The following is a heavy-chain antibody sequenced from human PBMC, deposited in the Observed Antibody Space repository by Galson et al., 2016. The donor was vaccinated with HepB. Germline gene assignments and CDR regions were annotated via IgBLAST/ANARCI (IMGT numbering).Heavy chain of an antibody. CDR1: GDSISSSDYY. V-gene: IGHV4-39*01. CDR3: ARHTSTRGAFDY. CDR2: INYAGSP. Sequence: ETLSLTCTVSGDSISSSDYYWGWIRQPPGKGLEWIASINYAGSPYYNPSLKDRVTISVDTSKNQFSRKVSSVTAADTAVYYCARHTSTRGAFDYWGQGRLVTVSS. D-gene: IGHD4/OR15-4a*01. J-gene: IGHJ4*02.